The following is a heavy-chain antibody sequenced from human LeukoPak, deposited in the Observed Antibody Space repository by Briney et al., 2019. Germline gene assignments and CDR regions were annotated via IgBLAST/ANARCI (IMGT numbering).Heavy chain of an antibody. Sequence: GGSLRLSCAASGFNFNNFAMSWVRQAPGKGPEWLSAMTGPADTTYYAESVKGRFTISRDNSKNTLYLQMNSLRAEDTAVYYCAKETGYSGYDYGDYWGQGTLVTVSS. CDR1: GFNFNNFA. V-gene: IGHV3-23*01. CDR2: MTGPADTT. CDR3: AKETGYSGYDYGDY. D-gene: IGHD5-12*01. J-gene: IGHJ4*02.